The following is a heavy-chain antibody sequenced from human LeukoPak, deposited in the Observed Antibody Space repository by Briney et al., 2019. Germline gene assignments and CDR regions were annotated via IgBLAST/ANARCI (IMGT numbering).Heavy chain of an antibody. J-gene: IGHJ5*02. CDR1: GYTFTGYY. Sequence: GASVKVSCKASGYTFTGYYMHWVRQAPGQGLEWMGWINPNSGGTNYAQKFQGRVTMTRDTSISTAYMELSRLRSDDTAVYYCARAGPFVVVPAAWFDPWGQGTLVTVSS. CDR2: INPNSGGT. D-gene: IGHD2-2*01. CDR3: ARAGPFVVVPAAWFDP. V-gene: IGHV1-2*02.